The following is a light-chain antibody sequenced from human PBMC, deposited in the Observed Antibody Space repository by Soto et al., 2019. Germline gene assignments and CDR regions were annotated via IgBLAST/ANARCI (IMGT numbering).Light chain of an antibody. Sequence: EIVMTQSPATLSVSPGERAILSCRASKSIRNNLAWYQQKPGQAPRLLIYGASTRATGIPARFSGSGSGTAFTISISSMQSEDIAIYYCQQYNNWPPLTFGGGTKVEIK. V-gene: IGKV3-15*01. CDR3: QQYNNWPPLT. CDR1: KSIRNN. J-gene: IGKJ4*01. CDR2: GAS.